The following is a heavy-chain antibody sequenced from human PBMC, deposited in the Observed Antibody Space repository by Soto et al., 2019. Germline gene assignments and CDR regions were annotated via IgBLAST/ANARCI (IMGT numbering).Heavy chain of an antibody. CDR1: GGSISSGGYY. J-gene: IGHJ4*02. V-gene: IGHV4-31*03. D-gene: IGHD1-26*01. CDR2: IYYSGST. CDR3: ARDGGGGSSPFDY. Sequence: SETLSLTCTVSGGSISSGGYYWSWIRQHPWKGLEWIGYIYYSGSTYYNPSLKSRVTISVDTSKNQFSLKLSSVTAADTAVYYCARDGGGGSSPFDYWGQGXLVTVYS.